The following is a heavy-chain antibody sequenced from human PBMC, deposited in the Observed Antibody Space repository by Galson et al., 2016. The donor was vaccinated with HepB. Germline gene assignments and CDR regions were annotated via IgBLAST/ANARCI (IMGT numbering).Heavy chain of an antibody. CDR2: ISSDESYK. J-gene: IGHJ4*02. V-gene: IGHV3-30*03. D-gene: IGHD5-18*01. Sequence: SLRLSCAASGFTFSNYDMSWVRQAPGKGLEWVAVISSDESYKYYADSVKGRFTISRDNSKNTLYLQMNSLRAEDTAVYYCARDTVRGYDYGGPVDYWGQGTLVTVSS. CDR3: ARDTVRGYDYGGPVDY. CDR1: GFTFSNYD.